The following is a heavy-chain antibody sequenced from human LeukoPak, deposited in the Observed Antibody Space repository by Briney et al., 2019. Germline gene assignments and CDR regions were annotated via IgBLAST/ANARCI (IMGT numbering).Heavy chain of an antibody. D-gene: IGHD1/OR15-1a*01. J-gene: IGHJ4*02. CDR2: ISGSGGST. Sequence: LAGGSLRLSCAASGFTFSSYAMSWVRQAPGKGLEWVSAISGSGGSTYYADSVKGRFTISRDNSKNTLYLQMNSLRAEDTAVYDCAKMHGPTEQYFDYWGQGTLVTVSS. CDR3: AKMHGPTEQYFDY. V-gene: IGHV3-23*01. CDR1: GFTFSSYA.